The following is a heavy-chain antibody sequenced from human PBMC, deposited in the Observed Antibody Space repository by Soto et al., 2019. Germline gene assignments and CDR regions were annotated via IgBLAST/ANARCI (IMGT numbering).Heavy chain of an antibody. V-gene: IGHV1-18*01. CDR3: ARDVGNGFGYGYGY. CDR2: ISTSNGGI. Sequence: QVQLVQSGAEVKKPGASVTVSCKVSGYTFTTYGISWVRQAPGQGLEWMGWISTSNGGINYAQNLQGRVTMTTDTSTSTGYLELRSLRSDDTAVYYCARDVGNGFGYGYGYWGQGTLVTVSS. J-gene: IGHJ4*02. CDR1: GYTFTTYG. D-gene: IGHD5-18*01.